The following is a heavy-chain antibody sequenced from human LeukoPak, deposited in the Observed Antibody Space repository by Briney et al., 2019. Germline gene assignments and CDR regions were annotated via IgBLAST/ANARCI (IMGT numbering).Heavy chain of an antibody. CDR3: AMGGYSYGSFDY. CDR1: GGSISSGGYY. V-gene: IGHV4-30-2*02. Sequence: SETLSLTCTVSGGSISSGGYYWSWIRQPPGKGLEWIGYIYHSGSTYYNPSLKSRVTISVDTSKNQFSLKLSSVTAADTAVYYCAMGGYSYGSFDYWGQGTLVTVSS. J-gene: IGHJ4*02. D-gene: IGHD5-18*01. CDR2: IYHSGST.